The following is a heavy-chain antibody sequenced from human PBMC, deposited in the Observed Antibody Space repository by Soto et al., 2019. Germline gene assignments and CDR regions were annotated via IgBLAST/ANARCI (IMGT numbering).Heavy chain of an antibody. CDR1: GGAIGGYY. V-gene: IGHV4-59*08. CDR3: ARHGSDSGWFFFDP. Sequence: PSETLSLTCSLSGGAIGGYYWSWIRQPPGKALEWIGYVSYSGSTDYHPSLKSRVSILIDTSKNPFSLKMISVTVADTAVYYGARHGSDSGWFFFDPWGQGALVTVSS. D-gene: IGHD6-19*01. CDR2: VSYSGST. J-gene: IGHJ5*02.